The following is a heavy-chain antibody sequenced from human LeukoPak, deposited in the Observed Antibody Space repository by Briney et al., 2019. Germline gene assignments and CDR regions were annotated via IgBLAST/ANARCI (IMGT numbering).Heavy chain of an antibody. CDR2: ISGSGGST. Sequence: PGGSLRLSCAASGFTFSSYAMSWVRQAPGKGLEWVSAISGSGGSTYYADSVKGRFTISRDNSKNTLYLQMNSLRAEDTAVYYCAKDVGGGLTYYYDSSGYSWGHFDYWGQGTLVTVSS. D-gene: IGHD3-22*01. J-gene: IGHJ4*02. CDR1: GFTFSSYA. V-gene: IGHV3-23*01. CDR3: AKDVGGGLTYYYDSSGYSWGHFDY.